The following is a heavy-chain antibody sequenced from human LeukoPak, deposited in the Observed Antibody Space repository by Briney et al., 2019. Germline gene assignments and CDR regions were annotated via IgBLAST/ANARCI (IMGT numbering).Heavy chain of an antibody. CDR3: AKDLEYYGSGSDAFDI. Sequence: GGSLRLSCAASGFTFSSYAMSWVRQAPGKGLEWVSAISGSGGSTYYADSVKGRFTISRDNSKNTLYLQMNSLRAEDTAVYYCAKDLEYYGSGSDAFDIRGQGTMVTVSS. CDR1: GFTFSSYA. V-gene: IGHV3-23*01. J-gene: IGHJ3*02. CDR2: ISGSGGST. D-gene: IGHD3-10*01.